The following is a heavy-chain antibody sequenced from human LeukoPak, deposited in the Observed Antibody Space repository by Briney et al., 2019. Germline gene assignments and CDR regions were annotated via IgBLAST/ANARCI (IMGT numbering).Heavy chain of an antibody. CDR3: ATVPRSGSYYNVFDY. CDR2: LDPEDGET. J-gene: IGHJ4*02. D-gene: IGHD3-10*01. Sequence: ASVKVSCKVSGYTLTELSMHWVRQAPGKGLEWMGGLDPEDGETIYAQKFQGRVTMTEDTSTDAAYMELSSLRSEDTAVYYCATVPRSGSYYNVFDYWGQGTLVTVSS. V-gene: IGHV1-24*01. CDR1: GYTLTELS.